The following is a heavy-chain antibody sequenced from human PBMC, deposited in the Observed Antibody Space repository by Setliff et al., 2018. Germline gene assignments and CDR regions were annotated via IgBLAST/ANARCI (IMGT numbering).Heavy chain of an antibody. Sequence: GESLKISCAASGFIFSSYSMNWARQAPGKGLEWVSSISSGRSYIEYADSVKGRFTISRDNAKNSLYLQMNSLRAEDTAVYYCARDLKDSSSRRHWFDPWGQGTLVTVSS. CDR1: GFIFSSYS. CDR2: ISSGRSYI. V-gene: IGHV3-21*06. D-gene: IGHD6-6*01. J-gene: IGHJ5*02. CDR3: ARDLKDSSSRRHWFDP.